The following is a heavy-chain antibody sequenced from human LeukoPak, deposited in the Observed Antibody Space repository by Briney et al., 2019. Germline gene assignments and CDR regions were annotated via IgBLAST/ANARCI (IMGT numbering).Heavy chain of an antibody. CDR3: ARDTKHYYDTSGYLFDY. V-gene: IGHV4-38-2*02. CDR1: GYSISSGYY. J-gene: IGHJ4*02. CDR2: IYHSGTT. Sequence: KSSETLSLTCAVSGYSISSGYYWGWIRQPPGKRLQWIGSIYHSGTTYYNPSLKSRVTVSVDTSKNQFSLKLSSVTAADTAVYYCARDTKHYYDTSGYLFDYWGQGTMVTASS. D-gene: IGHD3-22*01.